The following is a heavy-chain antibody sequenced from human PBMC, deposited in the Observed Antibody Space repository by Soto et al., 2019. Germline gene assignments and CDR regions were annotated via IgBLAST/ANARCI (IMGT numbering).Heavy chain of an antibody. CDR1: GGSISSGDYY. J-gene: IGHJ5*02. Sequence: QVQLQESGPGLVKPSQTLSLTCTVSGGSISSGDYYWSWIRQPPGKRLEWIGYIYHSVSTYYNPSIKSRVTISVNTSKNQVSLKLSSVTAADTAVYDCVRERPVGARLDPWGQGTLVTVSS. V-gene: IGHV4-30-4*01. D-gene: IGHD6-6*01. CDR3: VRERPVGARLDP. CDR2: IYHSVST.